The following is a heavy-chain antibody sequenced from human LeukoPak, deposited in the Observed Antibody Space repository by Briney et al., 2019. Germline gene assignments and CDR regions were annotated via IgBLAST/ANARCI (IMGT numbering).Heavy chain of an antibody. Sequence: GGSLRLSCAASGFTFSSYGMHWVRQAPGKGLEWVAFIRSDGSNKYYADSVKGRFTISRDNAKNSLYLQMNSLRAEDTAVYYCARDLSYEQLADYWGQGTLVTVSS. J-gene: IGHJ4*02. CDR3: ARDLSYEQLADY. CDR2: IRSDGSNK. D-gene: IGHD6-6*01. V-gene: IGHV3-30*02. CDR1: GFTFSSYG.